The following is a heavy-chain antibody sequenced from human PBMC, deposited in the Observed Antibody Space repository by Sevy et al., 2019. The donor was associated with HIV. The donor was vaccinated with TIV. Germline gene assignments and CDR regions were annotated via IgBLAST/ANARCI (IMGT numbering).Heavy chain of an antibody. CDR1: GYTLTKLS. CDR3: ATVGLRYYSGSSSYQGDWFDP. V-gene: IGHV1-24*01. J-gene: IGHJ5*02. Sequence: ASVKVSCKVSGYTLTKLSIHWVRQAPGKGLEWMGDFDSQDGETIYSQRFQGRVTMTVDIPTDTAYMELSSLTSEDTAVYYCATVGLRYYSGSSSYQGDWFDPWGQGTLVTVSS. CDR2: FDSQDGET. D-gene: IGHD2-15*01.